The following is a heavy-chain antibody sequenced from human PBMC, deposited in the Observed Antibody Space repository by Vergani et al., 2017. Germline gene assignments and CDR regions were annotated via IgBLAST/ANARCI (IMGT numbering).Heavy chain of an antibody. CDR1: GLTFRDFR. D-gene: IGHD2-8*01. J-gene: IGHJ6*01. Sequence: VQLVESGGGLVKPGGSLRLSCAASGLTFRDFRMSWVRQPPGKGRGGVGFIGPSGPYKNNADSVKGRFIISRDNTNNSLFLQLGSLRAEDAAVYYCARDCTSGGCPDNYGMDVWGQGATVTVSS. V-gene: IGHV3-21*06. CDR2: IGPSGPYK. CDR3: ARDCTSGGCPDNYGMDV.